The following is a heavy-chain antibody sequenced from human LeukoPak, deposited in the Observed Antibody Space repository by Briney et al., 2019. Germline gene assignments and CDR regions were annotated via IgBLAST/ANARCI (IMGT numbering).Heavy chain of an antibody. J-gene: IGHJ4*02. Sequence: GGSLRLSCAASGFTFSDYYMSWIRQAPGKGLEWVSYISSSGSTIYYADSVKGRLTISRDNAKNSLYLQMNSLRAEDTAVYYCAGGPYYDSSGYDYWGQGTLVTVSS. CDR2: ISSSGSTI. D-gene: IGHD3-22*01. CDR3: AGGPYYDSSGYDY. V-gene: IGHV3-11*01. CDR1: GFTFSDYY.